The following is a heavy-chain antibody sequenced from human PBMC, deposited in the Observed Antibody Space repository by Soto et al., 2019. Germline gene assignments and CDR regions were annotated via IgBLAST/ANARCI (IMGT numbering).Heavy chain of an antibody. CDR1: GGSISGYY. V-gene: IGHV4-59*08. Sequence: PSETLSLTCTVSGGSISGYYWSWIRQPPGKGLEWIGYIYYSGSTNYNPSLKSRVTISVDTSKSQFSLKLSSVTAADTAVYYCARYPRLDYWGQGTLVTVSS. J-gene: IGHJ4*02. CDR2: IYYSGST. CDR3: ARYPRLDY.